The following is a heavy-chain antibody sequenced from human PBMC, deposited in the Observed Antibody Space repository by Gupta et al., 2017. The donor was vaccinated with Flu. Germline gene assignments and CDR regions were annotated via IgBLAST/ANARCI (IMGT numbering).Heavy chain of an antibody. V-gene: IGHV1-18*01. Sequence: TWVRQAPGQGIEWMGWISTYNGNANYAQKFQGRVTMTSDTSTSTAYMELRSLRSDDTAVYYCARIGGFCSSRSCYTFEFDPWGQGTLVTVSS. J-gene: IGHJ5*02. D-gene: IGHD2-2*02. CDR2: ISTYNGNA. CDR3: ARIGGFCSSRSCYTFEFDP.